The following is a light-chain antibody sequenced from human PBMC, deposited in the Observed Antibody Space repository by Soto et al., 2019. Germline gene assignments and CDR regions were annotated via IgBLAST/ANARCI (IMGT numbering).Light chain of an antibody. CDR2: GAS. Sequence: SQSVSYNLAWYQHKXGQAPRLIIYGASXRANGNPARFSGSGSGTDFTLTISSLQTEDFAVYYCQLDYIFPFTFGHGTRLEIK. CDR3: QLDYIFPFT. J-gene: IGKJ5*01. CDR1: QSVSYN. V-gene: IGKV3D-15*01.